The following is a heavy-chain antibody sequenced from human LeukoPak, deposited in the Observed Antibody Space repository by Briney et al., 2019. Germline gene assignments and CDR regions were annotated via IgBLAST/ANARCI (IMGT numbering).Heavy chain of an antibody. CDR2: VNPSDGTT. CDR3: ASDILTGYPLGDY. CDR1: GYTFTNYY. D-gene: IGHD3-9*01. Sequence: ASVKVSCKASGYTFTNYYMHWVRQAPGQGLEWMGTVNPSDGTTLYAQKFQGRVTMTRDTSTSTLYMELSSLRSQDAALYYCASDILTGYPLGDYWGQGTLVTVSS. J-gene: IGHJ4*02. V-gene: IGHV1-46*01.